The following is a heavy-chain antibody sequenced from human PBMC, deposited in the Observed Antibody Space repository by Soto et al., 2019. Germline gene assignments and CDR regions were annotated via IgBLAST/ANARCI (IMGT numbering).Heavy chain of an antibody. J-gene: IGHJ4*02. CDR1: GFTFSSYS. D-gene: IGHD1-26*01. CDR2: ISSSSSTI. Sequence: GGSLRLSCAASGFTFSSYSMNWVRQAPGKGLEWVSYISSSSSTIYYADSVKGRFTISRDNAKNSLYLQMNSLRAEDTALYYCAKGGRYSGSTMAYFDYWGQGTLVTVSS. CDR3: AKGGRYSGSTMAYFDY. V-gene: IGHV3-48*01.